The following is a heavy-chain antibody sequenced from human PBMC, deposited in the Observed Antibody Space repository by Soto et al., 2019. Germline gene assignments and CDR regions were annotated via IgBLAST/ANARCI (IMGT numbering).Heavy chain of an antibody. J-gene: IGHJ4*02. CDR2: ISYDGSNK. Sequence: QVQLVESGGGVVQPGRSLRLSCAASGFTFSTYGMHWVRQAPGKGLEWVAVISYDGSNKYYADSVKGRFTISRDNSKNTLYLQMNSLRAEDTAVYYCANGPLYSSSWYIPFDYWGQGTLVTVPS. CDR1: GFTFSTYG. V-gene: IGHV3-30*18. D-gene: IGHD6-13*01. CDR3: ANGPLYSSSWYIPFDY.